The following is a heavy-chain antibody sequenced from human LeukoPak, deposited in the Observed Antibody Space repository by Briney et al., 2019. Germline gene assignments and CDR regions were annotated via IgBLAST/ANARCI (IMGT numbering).Heavy chain of an antibody. D-gene: IGHD3-22*01. CDR3: ARLRATLTVVVTLFDS. CDR1: GGSISSSSYY. J-gene: IGHJ4*02. CDR2: MYYSGST. Sequence: SETLSLTCTVSGGSISSSSYYWGWIRQPPGKGLEWIVSMYYSGSTYYNPSLKSRVTISVDPSKNQFSLKLSSVTAADTAVYYCARLRATLTVVVTLFDSWGQGTLVTVSS. V-gene: IGHV4-39*01.